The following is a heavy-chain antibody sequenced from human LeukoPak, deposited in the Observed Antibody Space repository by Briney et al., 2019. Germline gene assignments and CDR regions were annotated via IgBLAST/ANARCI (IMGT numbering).Heavy chain of an antibody. CDR1: GFTFSSYW. Sequence: GGSLRLSCAASGFTFSSYWMSWVRQAPGKGLEWVANIKQDGSEKHYVDSVKGRFTISRDNAKNSLYLQMNSLRAEDTAVYYCARAEGGSSGWYYGYYYYYGMDVWGQGTTVTVSS. J-gene: IGHJ6*02. V-gene: IGHV3-7*01. CDR3: ARAEGGSSGWYYGYYYYYGMDV. CDR2: IKQDGSEK. D-gene: IGHD6-19*01.